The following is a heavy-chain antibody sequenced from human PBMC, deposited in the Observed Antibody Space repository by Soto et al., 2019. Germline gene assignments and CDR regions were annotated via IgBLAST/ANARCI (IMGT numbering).Heavy chain of an antibody. CDR1: GYTFTSYG. CDR3: ARDIAVAGFDY. D-gene: IGHD6-19*01. J-gene: IGHJ4*02. Sequence: QVQLVQSGAAVKKPGDSVKVSCKASGYTFTSYGISWVRQAPGQGLEWMGWISAYNGNTNYAQKLQGRVTMTTDTSTSTGYMEMMSLRSDDTAVYYCARDIAVAGFDYWGPGTLVTVSS. CDR2: ISAYNGNT. V-gene: IGHV1-18*04.